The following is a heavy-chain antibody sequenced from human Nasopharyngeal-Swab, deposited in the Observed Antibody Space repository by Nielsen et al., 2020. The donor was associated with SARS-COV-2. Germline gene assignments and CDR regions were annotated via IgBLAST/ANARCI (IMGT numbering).Heavy chain of an antibody. J-gene: IGHJ4*02. D-gene: IGHD3-10*01. Sequence: GAAKVSCRASGDAFTSFCISWVRQPPGQGLEWMGCISSYNGDTHYAHSLQGRITMTTDTSTSTAYLELRSLRSDDTAMYYCATAYGSVSSPEYWGQGTLVTVSS. CDR1: GDAFTSFC. CDR2: ISSYNGDT. V-gene: IGHV1-18*01. CDR3: ATAYGSVSSPEY.